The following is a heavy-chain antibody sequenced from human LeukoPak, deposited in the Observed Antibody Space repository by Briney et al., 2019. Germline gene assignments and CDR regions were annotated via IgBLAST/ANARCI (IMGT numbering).Heavy chain of an antibody. J-gene: IGHJ4*02. CDR1: GGSISPFY. CDR2: IYYSGST. V-gene: IGHV4-59*08. D-gene: IGHD2-8*02. Sequence: SETLSLTCTVSGGSISPFYWSWIRQSPDKGLVWIGNIYYSGSTNYNPSFKSRVTISLDTSKKQYSLHLSSVTAADTAIYYCARHFSGFDHWGQGAPVTVSS. CDR3: ARHFSGFDH.